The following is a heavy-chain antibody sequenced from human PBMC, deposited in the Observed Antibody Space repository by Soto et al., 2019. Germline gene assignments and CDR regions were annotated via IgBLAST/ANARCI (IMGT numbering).Heavy chain of an antibody. CDR2: IYPGDSDT. J-gene: IGHJ3*02. V-gene: IGHV5-51*01. CDR3: AINAGVNWGSAAFDI. CDR1: GYSFTSYW. Sequence: GESLKISCKGSGYSFTSYWIGWVRQMPGKGLEWMGIIYPGDSDTRYSPSFQGQVTISADKSISTAYLQWSSLKASDTAMYYCAINAGVNWGSAAFDIWGQGTMVTVSS. D-gene: IGHD7-27*01.